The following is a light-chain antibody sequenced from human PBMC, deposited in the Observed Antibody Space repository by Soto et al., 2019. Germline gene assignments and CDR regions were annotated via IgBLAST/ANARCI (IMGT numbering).Light chain of an antibody. CDR3: SSFSSITREV. J-gene: IGLJ2*01. CDR2: EVS. V-gene: IGLV2-14*01. Sequence: QSVLTQPASVSGSPGQSITISCTGTSSDVGGYSYVSWYQQHPGKTPKLMIYEVSNRPSGVSHRFSGSKSGNTASLTISGIQTEDEADYYCSSFSSITREVFGGGTKVTVL. CDR1: SSDVGGYSY.